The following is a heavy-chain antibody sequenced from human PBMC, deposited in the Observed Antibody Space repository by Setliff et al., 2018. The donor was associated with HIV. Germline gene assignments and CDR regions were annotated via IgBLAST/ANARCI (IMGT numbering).Heavy chain of an antibody. Sequence: ASVKVSCKPSGYTFTAYDLSWVRQAPGQGLEWMGRISTYSDETSYAQRLQGRVTMTRNTSIRTAYMELSSLRSEDTAVYYCARGHLDYNFWDEVLGNWFDPWGQGTLVTVSS. D-gene: IGHD3-3*01. CDR1: GYTFTAYD. CDR3: ARGHLDYNFWDEVLGNWFDP. V-gene: IGHV1-8*01. J-gene: IGHJ5*02. CDR2: ISTYSDET.